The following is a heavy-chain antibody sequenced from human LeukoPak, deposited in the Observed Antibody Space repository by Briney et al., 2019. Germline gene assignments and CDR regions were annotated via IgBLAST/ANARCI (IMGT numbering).Heavy chain of an antibody. D-gene: IGHD4-23*01. J-gene: IGHJ4*02. CDR1: GFTFGNAW. Sequence: GGSLRLSCAASGFTFGNAWMSWVRQAPGKGLEWVGRIKSKTDGGTTDYAAPVKGRFTISRDDSKNALYLQMNSLKTEDTAVYYCTADDYGGNFDYWGQGTLVTVSS. CDR3: TADDYGGNFDY. CDR2: IKSKTDGGTT. V-gene: IGHV3-15*01.